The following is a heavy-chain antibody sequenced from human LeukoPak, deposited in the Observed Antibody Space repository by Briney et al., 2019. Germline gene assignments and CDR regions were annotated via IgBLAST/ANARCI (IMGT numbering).Heavy chain of an antibody. CDR3: ARDPNGDYIGAFDM. CDR1: GFTFSAYA. Sequence: GGSLRLSCTASGFTFSAYAMMWVRQAPGKGPEWVSAIRGRGGSAFYADSVEGRFTISRDNSKYTLFLQMNSLRAEDTAVYYCARDPNGDYIGAFDMWGPGTMVTVSS. V-gene: IGHV3-23*01. J-gene: IGHJ3*02. D-gene: IGHD4-17*01. CDR2: IRGRGGSA.